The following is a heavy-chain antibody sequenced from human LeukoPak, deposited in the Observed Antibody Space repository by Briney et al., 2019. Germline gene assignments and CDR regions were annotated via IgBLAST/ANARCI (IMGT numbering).Heavy chain of an antibody. Sequence: GASVKVSCKASGYTFTSYYIHWVRQAPGEGLEWMGIINPSGGSTSYAQKFQGRVTMTRDMSTSTDYMELSSLRSEDTAVYYCARELERWPSPFDYWGQGTLVTVSS. V-gene: IGHV1-46*01. J-gene: IGHJ4*02. CDR2: INPSGGST. CDR3: ARELERWPSPFDY. D-gene: IGHD1-1*01. CDR1: GYTFTSYY.